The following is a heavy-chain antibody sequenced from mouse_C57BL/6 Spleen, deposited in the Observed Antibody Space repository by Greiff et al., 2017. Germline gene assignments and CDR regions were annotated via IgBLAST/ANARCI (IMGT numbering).Heavy chain of an antibody. J-gene: IGHJ3*01. Sequence: QVQLQQPGAELVKPGASVKLSCKASGYTFTSYWMHWVKQRPGQGLEWIGMIHPNSGSTNYNEKFKSKATLTVDKSSSTAYMQLSSLTSEDSAVYYCAVDYDYDGFAHWGQGTLVTVSA. CDR2: IHPNSGST. V-gene: IGHV1-64*01. CDR3: AVDYDYDGFAH. D-gene: IGHD2-4*01. CDR1: GYTFTSYW.